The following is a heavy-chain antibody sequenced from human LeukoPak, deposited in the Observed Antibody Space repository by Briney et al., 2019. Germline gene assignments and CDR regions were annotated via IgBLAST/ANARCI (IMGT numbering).Heavy chain of an antibody. CDR2: INHSGST. V-gene: IGHV4-34*01. CDR1: GGSFSGYY. CDR3: ARGLSSSSLYYYMDV. D-gene: IGHD6-6*01. J-gene: IGHJ6*03. Sequence: SESPSLTCAVYGGSFSGYYWSWIRQPPGKGLEWVAEINHSGSTNYNPSLKSRVTISVDTSKNQFSLKLSSVTAADTAVYYCARGLSSSSLYYYMDVWGKGTTVTVSS.